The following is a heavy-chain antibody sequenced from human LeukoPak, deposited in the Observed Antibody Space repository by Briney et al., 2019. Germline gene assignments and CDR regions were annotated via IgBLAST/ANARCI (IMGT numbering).Heavy chain of an antibody. CDR3: ARMGLFYYYYMDV. Sequence: ASVKVSCKASGGTFSSYAISWVRQAPGQGLEWMGGIIPIFGTANYAQKFQGRVTITADESTSTAYMELSSLRSEDTAVYYCARMGLFYYYYMDVWGQGTMVTVSS. CDR1: GGTFSSYA. D-gene: IGHD3-16*01. CDR2: IIPIFGTA. J-gene: IGHJ6*03. V-gene: IGHV1-69*13.